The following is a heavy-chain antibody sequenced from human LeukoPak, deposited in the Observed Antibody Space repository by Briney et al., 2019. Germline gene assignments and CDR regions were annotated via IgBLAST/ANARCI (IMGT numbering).Heavy chain of an antibody. Sequence: SETLSLTCTVSGGSISSYYWSWIRQPPWKGLEWIGYIYYSGSTNYNPSLKSRVTISVDTSKNQFSLKLSSVTAADTAVYYCAREGVAGTSFDYWGQGTLVTVSS. D-gene: IGHD6-19*01. CDR3: AREGVAGTSFDY. J-gene: IGHJ4*02. CDR2: IYYSGST. CDR1: GGSISSYY. V-gene: IGHV4-59*01.